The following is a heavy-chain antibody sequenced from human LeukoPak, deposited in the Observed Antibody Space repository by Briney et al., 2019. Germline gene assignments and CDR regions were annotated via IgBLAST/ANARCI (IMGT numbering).Heavy chain of an antibody. V-gene: IGHV4-34*01. CDR1: GGSISSYY. CDR3: ARGGGDPFDY. CDR2: INHSGST. D-gene: IGHD2-21*02. J-gene: IGHJ4*02. Sequence: SETLSLTCTVSGGSISSYYWSWIRQPPGKGLEWIGEINHSGSTNYNPSLKSRVTISVDTSKNQFSLKLSSVTAADTAVYYCARGGGDPFDYWGQGTLVTVSS.